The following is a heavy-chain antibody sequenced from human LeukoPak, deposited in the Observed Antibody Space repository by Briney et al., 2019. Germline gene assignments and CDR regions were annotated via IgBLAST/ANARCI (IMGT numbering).Heavy chain of an antibody. D-gene: IGHD6-13*01. CDR1: GYTFTSYY. V-gene: IGHV1-46*01. Sequence: GASVKVSCKASGYTFTSYYMHWVRQAPGQGLEWMGEVNPGGGSTSYAQKFQGRVTMTRDTSTSTVYMELSSLTSEDTAVFYCARKQLVGDFDYWGQGTLVTVSS. CDR3: ARKQLVGDFDY. J-gene: IGHJ4*02. CDR2: VNPGGGST.